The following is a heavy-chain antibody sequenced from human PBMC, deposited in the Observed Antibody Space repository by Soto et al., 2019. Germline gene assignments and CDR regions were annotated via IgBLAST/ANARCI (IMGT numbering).Heavy chain of an antibody. D-gene: IGHD2-2*01. V-gene: IGHV1-3*01. CDR1: GYTFTSYA. CDR3: ARSFISTSIYYYYGMDV. CDR2: INAGNGNT. Sequence: ASVKVSCKASGYTFTSYAMHWVRQAPGQRLEWMGWINAGNGNTKYSQKFQGRVTITRDTSASTAYMELSSLRSEDTAVYYCARSFISTSIYYYYGMDVWGQGTTVTVSS. J-gene: IGHJ6*02.